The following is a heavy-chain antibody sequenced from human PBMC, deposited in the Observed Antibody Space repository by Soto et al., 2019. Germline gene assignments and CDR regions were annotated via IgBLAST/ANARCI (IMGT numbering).Heavy chain of an antibody. D-gene: IGHD5-18*01. J-gene: IGHJ4*02. CDR1: GFTFSSCG. CDR2: ISHDGSNK. V-gene: IGHV3-30*18. Sequence: QVQLVESGGGVVQPGRSLRLSCAASGFTFSSCGMHWVRQAPGKGLEWVALISHDGSNKYYVDSVKGRFTISRDNSKNTLYLQMNSLRAEDTAVYYCAKNSGYSYGSPFDYRGQGTLVTVSS. CDR3: AKNSGYSYGSPFDY.